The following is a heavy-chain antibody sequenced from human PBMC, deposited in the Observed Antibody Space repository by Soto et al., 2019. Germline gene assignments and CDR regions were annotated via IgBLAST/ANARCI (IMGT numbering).Heavy chain of an antibody. CDR3: ASTIGLGVVTDY. CDR2: IKQDGSEK. J-gene: IGHJ4*02. D-gene: IGHD2-15*01. V-gene: IGHV3-7*03. Sequence: SLRLSCAASGFTFSSYWMSWVRQAPWKGLEWVANIKQDGSEKYYVDSVKVRFTISRDNAKNSLYLQMNSLRAEDTAVYYCASTIGLGVVTDYWGQGTLVTVSS. CDR1: GFTFSSYW.